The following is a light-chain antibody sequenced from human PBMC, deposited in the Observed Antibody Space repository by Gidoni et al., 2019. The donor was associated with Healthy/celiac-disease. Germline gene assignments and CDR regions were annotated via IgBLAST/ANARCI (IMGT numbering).Light chain of an antibody. CDR2: AAS. J-gene: IGKJ1*01. CDR3: QQSYSTPWT. V-gene: IGKV1-39*01. CDR1: QSISSY. Sequence: DIQMTQSPSSLSASVGDRVTITCRASQSISSYLNWYQQKPGKAPKLLIYAASSLQSGVPSRFSRSGSGTDFTLTISSLQPEDFATYYCQQSYSTPWTFXQXTKVEIK.